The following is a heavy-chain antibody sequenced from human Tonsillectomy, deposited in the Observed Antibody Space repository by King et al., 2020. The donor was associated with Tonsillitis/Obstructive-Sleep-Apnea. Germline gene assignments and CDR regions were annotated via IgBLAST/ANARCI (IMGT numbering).Heavy chain of an antibody. CDR3: ATEPSSSAYYFDC. CDR2: INPSGGST. CDR1: GYTFTSYY. D-gene: IGHD6-25*01. Sequence: QLVQSRAEVKKPGASVKVSCKASGYTFTSYYMHCVRQAPGQGLEWMGTINPSGGSTTYAQKFQGRVTLTRDTSTSTVYMELSSLRSEDTAVYFCATEPSSSAYYFDCWGQGTLVTVSS. J-gene: IGHJ4*02. V-gene: IGHV1-46*01.